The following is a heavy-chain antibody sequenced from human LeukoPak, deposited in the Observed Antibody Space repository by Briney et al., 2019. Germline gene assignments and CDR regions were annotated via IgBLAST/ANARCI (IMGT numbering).Heavy chain of an antibody. CDR1: GGSVSGYY. CDR3: ARSRAFNSGAFDP. V-gene: IGHV4-59*02. D-gene: IGHD1-26*01. J-gene: IGHJ5*02. Sequence: SETLSLTCVVSGGSVSGYYWGWIRQPPGRGLEWIGYVYYSGSTNYNPSFKSRITISVDTSKNQFSLRLNSVTAADTAVYYCARSRAFNSGAFDPWGQGSLVTVSS. CDR2: VYYSGST.